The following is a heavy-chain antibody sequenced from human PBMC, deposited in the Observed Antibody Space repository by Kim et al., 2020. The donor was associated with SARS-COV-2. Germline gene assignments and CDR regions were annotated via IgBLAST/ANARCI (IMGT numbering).Heavy chain of an antibody. CDR1: GGTFSSYA. J-gene: IGHJ4*01. V-gene: IGHV1-69*13. CDR2: IIPIFGTA. Sequence: SVKVSCKASGGTFSSYAISWVRQAPGQGLEWMGGIIPIFGTANYAQKFQGRVTITADESTSTAYMELSSLRSEDTAVYYCARDRYYDSSGYYFFDYWGHGTLVTVSS. D-gene: IGHD3-22*01. CDR3: ARDRYYDSSGYYFFDY.